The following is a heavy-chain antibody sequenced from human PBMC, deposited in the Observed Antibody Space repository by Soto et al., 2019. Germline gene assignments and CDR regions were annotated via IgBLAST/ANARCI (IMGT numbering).Heavy chain of an antibody. D-gene: IGHD6-13*01. CDR2: IYPGDSDT. CDR1: GYSFTSYW. V-gene: IGHV5-51*01. J-gene: IGHJ6*02. Sequence: GESLKISCKGSGYSFTSYWIGWVRQMPGKGLEWMGIIYPGDSDTRYSPSFQGQVTISADKSISTAYLQWSSLKASDTAMYYCARREGYSSSWYDYYYGMDVWGQGTTVTV. CDR3: ARREGYSSSWYDYYYGMDV.